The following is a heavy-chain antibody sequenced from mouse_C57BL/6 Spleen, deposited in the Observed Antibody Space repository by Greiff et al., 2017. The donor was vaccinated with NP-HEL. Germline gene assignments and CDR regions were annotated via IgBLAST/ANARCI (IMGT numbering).Heavy chain of an antibody. V-gene: IGHV6-6*01. CDR1: GFTFSDAW. J-gene: IGHJ3*01. CDR2: IRNKANNHAT. CDR3: TRRSSGYVGFAY. Sequence: EVMLVESGGGLVQPGGSMKLSCAASGFTFSDAWMDWVRQSPEKGLEWVAEIRNKANNHATYYAESVKGRFTISRDDSKSSVYLQMNSLRAEDTGIYYCTRRSSGYVGFAYWGQGTLVTVSA. D-gene: IGHD3-2*02.